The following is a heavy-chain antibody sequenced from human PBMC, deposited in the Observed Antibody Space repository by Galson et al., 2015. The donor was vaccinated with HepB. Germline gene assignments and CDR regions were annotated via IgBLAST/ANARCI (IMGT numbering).Heavy chain of an antibody. J-gene: IGHJ4*02. Sequence: SLRLSCAASGFTFSSYGMHWVRQAPSKGLEWVAVIWYDGSYKYYADSVKGRFTISRDNSKNTLYLQMHSLRAEDTAVYYCAIDPTVRGVSPGDWGQGTLVTVSS. CDR2: IWYDGSYK. V-gene: IGHV3-33*01. CDR1: GFTFSSYG. CDR3: AIDPTVRGVSPGD. D-gene: IGHD3-10*01.